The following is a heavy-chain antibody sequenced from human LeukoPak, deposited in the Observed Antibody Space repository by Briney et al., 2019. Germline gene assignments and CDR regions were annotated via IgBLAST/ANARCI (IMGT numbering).Heavy chain of an antibody. Sequence: GGSLRLSCAASGFTFSSYAMHWVRQAPGKGLEWVAVISYDGSNKYYADSVKGRFTISRDNSKNALYLQMNGLRAEDTAVYYCARDFNSDYFDYWGQGTLVTVSS. CDR3: ARDFNSDYFDY. CDR1: GFTFSSYA. D-gene: IGHD4-23*01. V-gene: IGHV3-30*04. CDR2: ISYDGSNK. J-gene: IGHJ4*02.